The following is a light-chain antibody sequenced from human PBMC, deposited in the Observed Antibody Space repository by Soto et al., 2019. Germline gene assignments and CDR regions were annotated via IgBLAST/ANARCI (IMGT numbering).Light chain of an antibody. Sequence: AIQMTQSPSSLAASVGDRVTITCRASQNIGIELGWYQQTPGKAPKLLIYATSILQGGAPSRFSGSGSGTDFTLTITGMQPEDFANYYCLKDYSYTRTFGQGNKVEIK. V-gene: IGKV1-6*01. J-gene: IGKJ1*01. CDR3: LKDYSYTRT. CDR2: ATS. CDR1: QNIGIE.